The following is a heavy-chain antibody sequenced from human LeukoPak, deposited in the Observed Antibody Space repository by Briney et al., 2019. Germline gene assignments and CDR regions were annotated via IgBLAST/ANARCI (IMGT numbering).Heavy chain of an antibody. D-gene: IGHD3-22*01. V-gene: IGHV3-21*01. CDR2: ISSSSSYI. Sequence: PGGSLRLSCAASGFTFSNSDMNWVRQAPGKGLEWVASISSSSSYIYCADSVKGRFTISRDNAKNSLYLQMNSLRAEDTAVYYCAIDRSSGYYGLDFWGQGTLVTVSS. CDR3: AIDRSSGYYGLDF. J-gene: IGHJ4*02. CDR1: GFTFSNSD.